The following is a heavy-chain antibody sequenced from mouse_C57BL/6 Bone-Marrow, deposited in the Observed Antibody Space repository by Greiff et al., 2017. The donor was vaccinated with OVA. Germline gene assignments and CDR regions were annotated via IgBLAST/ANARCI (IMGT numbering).Heavy chain of an antibody. CDR1: GYAFTNYL. CDR2: INPRSGGT. D-gene: IGHD2-1*01. J-gene: IGHJ2*01. V-gene: IGHV1-54*01. Sequence: QVQLQQSGAELVRPGTSVKVSCKASGYAFTNYLIEWVKQRPGQGLEWIGVINPRSGGTNYNEKFKGKATLTADKSSSTAYMQLSSLTSEDSAVYFCARDGYYGNYDYWGQGTTLTVSS. CDR3: ARDGYYGNYDY.